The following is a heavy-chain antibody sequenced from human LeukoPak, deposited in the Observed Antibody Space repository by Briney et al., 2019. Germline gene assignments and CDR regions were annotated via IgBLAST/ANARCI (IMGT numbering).Heavy chain of an antibody. CDR1: GGSISSYY. J-gene: IGHJ5*02. CDR2: IYYSGST. Sequence: SETLSLTCTVSGGSISSYYWSWIRQPPGKGLEWIGYIYYSGSTNYNPSLKSRVTISVDTSKNQFSLKLSSVTAADTAVYYCARVRSGSDCGDYPNWFDPWGQGTLVTVSS. CDR3: ARVRSGSDCGDYPNWFDP. D-gene: IGHD4-17*01. V-gene: IGHV4-59*01.